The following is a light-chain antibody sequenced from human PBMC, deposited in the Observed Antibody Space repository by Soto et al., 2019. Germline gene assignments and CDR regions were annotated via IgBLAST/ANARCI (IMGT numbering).Light chain of an antibody. Sequence: EIVLTQSPATLSLSPGERSTLSRRASQSVSSYLAWYQQKPGQAPRLLIYGASSRATGIPDRFSGSGSGTDFTLTISSLLSEDFAVYSCQHRNNRPFSFGPGTKGDIK. CDR1: QSVSSY. J-gene: IGKJ3*01. CDR3: QHRNNRPFS. CDR2: GAS. V-gene: IGKV3-11*01.